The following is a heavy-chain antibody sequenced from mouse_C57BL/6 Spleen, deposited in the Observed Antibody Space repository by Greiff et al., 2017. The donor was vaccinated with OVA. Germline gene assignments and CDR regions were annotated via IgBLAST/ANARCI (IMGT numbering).Heavy chain of an antibody. CDR2: ISDGGSYT. CDR1: GFTFSSYA. V-gene: IGHV5-4*01. J-gene: IGHJ2*01. Sequence: EVQVVESGGGLVKPGGSLKLSCAASGFTFSSYAMSWVRQTPEKRLEWVATISDGGSYTYYPDNVKGRFTISRDNAKNTLDLQMSHLKSEDTAMYYWARDFKLGKGYFDYWGQGTTRTVSS. D-gene: IGHD4-1*01. CDR3: ARDFKLGKGYFDY.